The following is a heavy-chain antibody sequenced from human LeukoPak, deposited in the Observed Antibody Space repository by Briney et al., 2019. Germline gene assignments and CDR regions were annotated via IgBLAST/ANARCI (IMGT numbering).Heavy chain of an antibody. CDR1: GFTFSSYA. CDR3: GKDLRISSRKNLGYFDY. Sequence: PGGSLRLSCAASGFTFSSYAMSWVRQAPGKGLEWVSALSGSGGSTYYADSVKGRFTISRDNSKNTLYLQMNSLRAEDTAVYYCGKDLRISSRKNLGYFDYWGQGTLVTVSS. J-gene: IGHJ4*02. CDR2: LSGSGGST. D-gene: IGHD4-17*01. V-gene: IGHV3-23*01.